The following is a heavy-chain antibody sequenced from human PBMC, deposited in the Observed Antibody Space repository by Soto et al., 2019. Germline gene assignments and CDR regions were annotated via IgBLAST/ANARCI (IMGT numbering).Heavy chain of an antibody. Sequence: GGSLRLSCAASGFTFSSHWMHWVRQXPGKGLVWVARIKGDVSVTNYADSVKGRFTISRDNAKNTVYLQMNSLRAEDTAVYYCARAPTVTNDYYYYGMDVWGQGITVNVSS. J-gene: IGHJ6*02. V-gene: IGHV3-74*01. CDR2: IKGDVSVT. D-gene: IGHD4-17*01. CDR3: ARAPTVTNDYYYYGMDV. CDR1: GFTFSSHW.